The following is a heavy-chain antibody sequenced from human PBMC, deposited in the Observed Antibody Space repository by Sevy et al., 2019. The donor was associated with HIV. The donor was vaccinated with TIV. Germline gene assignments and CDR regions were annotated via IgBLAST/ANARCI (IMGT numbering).Heavy chain of an antibody. CDR3: THTVLDQFDYGEWFYAFDI. D-gene: IGHD4-17*01. J-gene: IGHJ3*02. V-gene: IGHV2-5*02. CDR2: IYWDDDK. CDR1: GFSLSTSGVG. Sequence: SGPTLVNPTQTLTLTCTFSGFSLSTSGVGVGWIRQPPGKALEWLALIYWDDDKRYSPSLKSRLTIPKDTSKNQVVLTMTNMDPVETTTYYCTHTVLDQFDYGEWFYAFDIWGQGTMVTVSS.